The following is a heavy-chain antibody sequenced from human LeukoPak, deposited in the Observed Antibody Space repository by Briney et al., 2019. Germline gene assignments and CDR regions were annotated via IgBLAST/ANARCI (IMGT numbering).Heavy chain of an antibody. V-gene: IGHV3-48*04. CDR1: GFTFRTFS. J-gene: IGHJ4*02. CDR3: AKGIWGGDGYSPAYFDY. Sequence: SGGSLRLTCAASGFTFRTFSMNWVRQAPGKGLEWLSYISSGSSPIYYADSVKGRFTISRDNAKNSLYLQMNSLRAEDTALYYCAKGIWGGDGYSPAYFDYWGQGTLVTVSS. D-gene: IGHD5-24*01. CDR2: ISSGSSPI.